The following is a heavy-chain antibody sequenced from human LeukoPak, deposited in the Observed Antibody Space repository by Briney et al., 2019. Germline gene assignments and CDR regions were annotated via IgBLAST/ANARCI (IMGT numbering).Heavy chain of an antibody. J-gene: IGHJ4*02. CDR3: AGADPFDH. CDR2: IYKDGKI. Sequence: PGGSLRLSCTASGFTFNEYAMSWFCQAPGKGLEWVSVIYKDGKIYYIDSVKGRFTISRDTSKNTLYLQMNSLRVEDTAVYYFAGADPFDHWGQGTLVTVSS. V-gene: IGHV3-53*01. D-gene: IGHD3-10*01. CDR1: GFTFNEYA.